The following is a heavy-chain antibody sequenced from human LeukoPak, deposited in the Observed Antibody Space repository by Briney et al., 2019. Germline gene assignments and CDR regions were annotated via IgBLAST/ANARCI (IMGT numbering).Heavy chain of an antibody. D-gene: IGHD1-26*01. J-gene: IGHJ4*02. CDR1: GGSISTYY. V-gene: IGHV4-59*08. CDR3: ARHGGSLGYFDY. CDR2: VYDSGTT. Sequence: SETLSLTCSVSGGSISTYYWSWIRQTPGKGLEWIGYVYDSGTTNYNPSLKGRVTISSGTSKNQFSLNLRSVNAADTAIYYCARHGGSLGYFDYWGQGTLVTVSS.